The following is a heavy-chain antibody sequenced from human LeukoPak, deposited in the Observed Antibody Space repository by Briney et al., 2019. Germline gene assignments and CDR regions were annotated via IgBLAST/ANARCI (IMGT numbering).Heavy chain of an antibody. CDR2: INEGGSDK. D-gene: IGHD3-22*01. J-gene: IGHJ4*02. V-gene: IGHV3-7*01. CDR3: ARHRYYYDSSGEDY. Sequence: PGGSLRLSCAGSEFTFSDYWMTWVRQAPGKGLEWVANINEGGSDKYYVDSVKGRFTISRDNAKNSLYLQMNSLRAEDTAVYYCARHRYYYDSSGEDYWGQGTLVTVSS. CDR1: EFTFSDYW.